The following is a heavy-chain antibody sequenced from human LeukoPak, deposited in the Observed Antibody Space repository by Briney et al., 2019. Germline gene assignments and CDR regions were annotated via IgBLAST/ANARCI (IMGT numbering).Heavy chain of an antibody. D-gene: IGHD6-6*01. CDR2: ISYDGSNK. V-gene: IGHV3-30-3*01. J-gene: IGHJ4*02. Sequence: GGSLRLSRAASGFTFSSYAMHWVRQAPGKGLEWVAVISYDGSNKYYADSVKGRFTISRDNSKNTLYLQMNSLRAEDTAVYYCARAFIAARRFSPYYFDYWGQGTLVTVSS. CDR3: ARAFIAARRFSPYYFDY. CDR1: GFTFSSYA.